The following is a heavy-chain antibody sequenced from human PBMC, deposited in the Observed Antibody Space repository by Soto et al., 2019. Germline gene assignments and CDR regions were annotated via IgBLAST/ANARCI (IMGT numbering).Heavy chain of an antibody. CDR3: ARVGVTTSAFDI. CDR1: GGTFSSYT. V-gene: IGHV1-46*01. D-gene: IGHD3-10*01. CDR2: INPSGGST. J-gene: IGHJ3*02. Sequence: ASVKVSCKASGGTFSSYTISWVRQAPGQGLEWMGIINPSGGSTNYAQKFQGRVTMTRDTSTSTVYMELSSLRSEDTAVYYCARVGVTTSAFDIWGQGTMVTVSS.